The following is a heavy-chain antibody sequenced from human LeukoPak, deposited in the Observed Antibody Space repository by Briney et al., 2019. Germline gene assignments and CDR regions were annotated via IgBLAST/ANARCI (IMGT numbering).Heavy chain of an antibody. V-gene: IGHV4-34*01. J-gene: IGHJ4*02. CDR3: ARGDYYDSSVPGY. Sequence: SETLSLXCAVYGGSYSGYYWRWIRQPPGKGLEWIGEINHSGSTNYNPSLKSRVTISVDTSKNQFSLKLSSVTAADTAVYYCARGDYYDSSVPGYWGQGTLVTVSS. D-gene: IGHD3-22*01. CDR2: INHSGST. CDR1: GGSYSGYY.